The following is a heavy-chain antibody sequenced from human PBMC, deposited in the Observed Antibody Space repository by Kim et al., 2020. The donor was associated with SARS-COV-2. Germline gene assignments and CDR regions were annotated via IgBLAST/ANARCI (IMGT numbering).Heavy chain of an antibody. J-gene: IGHJ4*02. V-gene: IGHV1-18*01. CDR1: GYTFTSHT. Sequence: ASVKVSCKASGYTFTSHTISWVRQAPGQGLEWMGWISVYNGNTNYAQNFQGRVTMTTDTSTSTAHMELRSLRSDDTAVYYCAREGVVGGSDYWGQGTLVTVSS. CDR3: AREGVVGGSDY. D-gene: IGHD1-26*01. CDR2: ISVYNGNT.